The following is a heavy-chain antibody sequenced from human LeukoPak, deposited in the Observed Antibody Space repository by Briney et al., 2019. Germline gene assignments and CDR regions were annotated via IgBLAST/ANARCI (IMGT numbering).Heavy chain of an antibody. CDR3: ARGSSSGWYPTYYYYMDV. CDR1: GGSFSGYY. D-gene: IGHD6-19*01. CDR2: INHSGST. Sequence: SETLSLTCAVYGGSFSGYYWSWIRQPPGKGLEWIGEINHSGSTNYNPSLKSRVTISVDTSKNQFSLKLSSVTAADTAAYYCARGSSSGWYPTYYYYMDVWGKGTTVTVSS. J-gene: IGHJ6*03. V-gene: IGHV4-34*01.